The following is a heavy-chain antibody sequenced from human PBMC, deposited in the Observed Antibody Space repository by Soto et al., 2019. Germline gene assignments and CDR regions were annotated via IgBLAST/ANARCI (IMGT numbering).Heavy chain of an antibody. Sequence: GGSLRLSXAASGFTFSSYDMHWVRQATGKGLEWVSAIGTAGDTYYPGSVKGRFTISRENAKNSLYLQMNSLRAEDTAVYYCARDRSYGYNYYYGMDVWGQGTTVTVSS. V-gene: IGHV3-13*01. J-gene: IGHJ6*02. CDR1: GFTFSSYD. CDR3: ARDRSYGYNYYYGMDV. D-gene: IGHD5-18*01. CDR2: IGTAGDT.